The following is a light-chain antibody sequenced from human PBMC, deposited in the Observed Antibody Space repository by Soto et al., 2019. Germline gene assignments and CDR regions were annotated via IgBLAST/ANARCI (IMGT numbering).Light chain of an antibody. J-gene: IGKJ1*01. CDR1: EDVRHD. CDR2: AAS. Sequence: IQVTQSPSSLSASVGDRVTITCRTSEDVRHDLAWFQQRPGRAPKLLIYAASSLHSGVPSRFSGTGSGTDFTLTISSLQPEDFATYYCQQTSQTPKTFGQGTKVDI. V-gene: IGKV1-39*01. CDR3: QQTSQTPKT.